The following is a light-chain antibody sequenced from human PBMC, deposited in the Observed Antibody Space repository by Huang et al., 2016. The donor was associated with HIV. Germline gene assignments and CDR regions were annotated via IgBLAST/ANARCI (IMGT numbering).Light chain of an antibody. J-gene: IGKJ3*01. Sequence: EIVLTQSPVTLSLSPGERATVSCRASQSIRNYLAWYQQKHGQAPRGLIYDASKRASGIPARFSGSGSGTDFTLTISSLEPEDFTIYYCQQRSNWPPIFTFGPGTKVDIK. CDR3: QQRSNWPPIFT. CDR1: QSIRNY. V-gene: IGKV3-11*01. CDR2: DAS.